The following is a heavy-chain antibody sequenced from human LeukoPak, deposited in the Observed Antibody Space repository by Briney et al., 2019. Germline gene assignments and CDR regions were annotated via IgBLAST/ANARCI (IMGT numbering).Heavy chain of an antibody. J-gene: IGHJ4*02. CDR2: ISGSSSYI. CDR1: GFTFSSYS. D-gene: IGHD3-10*01. Sequence: GGSLRLSCAASGFTFSSYSLNWVRQAPGKGLEWVSSISGSSSYIYYADSVKGRFTISRHNAKNSLYLQMNSLRAEDTAVYYCASTYSSGNFDYWGQGTLVIVSS. CDR3: ASTYSSGNFDY. V-gene: IGHV3-21*01.